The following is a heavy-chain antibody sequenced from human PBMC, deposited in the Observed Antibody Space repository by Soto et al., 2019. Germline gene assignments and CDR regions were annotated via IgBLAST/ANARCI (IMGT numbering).Heavy chain of an antibody. D-gene: IGHD6-13*01. Sequence: PSETLSLTCAVYGVSFSGYYWSWIRQPPGKGLEWIGEINHSGSTNYNPSLKSRVTISVDISKSQFSLRLTSVTAADTAVYYCARYNAASGTYYFAFWGQGALVTVSS. CDR3: ARYNAASGTYYFAF. J-gene: IGHJ4*02. CDR1: GVSFSGYY. CDR2: INHSGST. V-gene: IGHV4-34*01.